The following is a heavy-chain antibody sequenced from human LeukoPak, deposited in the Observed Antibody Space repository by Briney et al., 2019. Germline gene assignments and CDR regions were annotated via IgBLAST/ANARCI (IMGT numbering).Heavy chain of an antibody. J-gene: IGHJ4*02. Sequence: GGSLRLSCAASGFTFSTYSMNWVRQAPGKGLEWVSSITRSSYIYYADSVKGRFTISRDNSKNTLYLQMNSLRAEDTAVYYCVKDLVGYDSSGYRDYWGQGTLVTVSS. CDR1: GFTFSTYS. CDR2: ITRSSYI. V-gene: IGHV3-21*04. CDR3: VKDLVGYDSSGYRDY. D-gene: IGHD3-22*01.